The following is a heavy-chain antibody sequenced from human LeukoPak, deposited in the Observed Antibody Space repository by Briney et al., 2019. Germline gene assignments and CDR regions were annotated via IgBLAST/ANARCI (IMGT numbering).Heavy chain of an antibody. D-gene: IGHD5-12*01. CDR3: ARSGLDSRYYFGMDV. J-gene: IGHJ6*02. CDR2: IYYSGST. CDR1: GGSISSYY. Sequence: SEALSLTCTVSGGSISSYYWSWIRQPPGGGLEWIGYIYYSGSTNYNPSLKRRVTISLDTSKSQFSLKLRSVTAADTAVYYCARSGLDSRYYFGMDVRGQGTTVTVSS. V-gene: IGHV4-59*01.